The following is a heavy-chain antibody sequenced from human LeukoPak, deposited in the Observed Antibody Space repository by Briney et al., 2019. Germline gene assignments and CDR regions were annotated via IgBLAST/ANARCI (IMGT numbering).Heavy chain of an antibody. CDR3: AKSLFTSATGTGRAFHI. D-gene: IGHD1-1*01. CDR1: GFTFSSYD. Sequence: GGSLRLSCAASGFTFSSYDMHWVRQAPGKGLEWVAYIRFDGSNRYFADSVKGRFTISRDNSKNTLYLQMTSLRAEDTAEYYCAKSLFTSATGTGRAFHIWGQGTMVTVSS. J-gene: IGHJ3*02. V-gene: IGHV3-30*02. CDR2: IRFDGSNR.